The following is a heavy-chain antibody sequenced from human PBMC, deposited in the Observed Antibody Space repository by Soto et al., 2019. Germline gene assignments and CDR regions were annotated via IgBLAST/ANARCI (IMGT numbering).Heavy chain of an antibody. Sequence: QVQLVESGGGMVQPGRSLRLSCAASGFTFSRYAMHWVRQAPGKGLEWVAVISNDGVHKAHADSVKGRFTISRDNSENTLYLQMNSLRSEDTAVYYGAKDRSSCCFYGMYVWGQGTAVTVSS. CDR3: AKDRSSCCFYGMYV. CDR2: ISNDGVHK. D-gene: IGHD3-22*01. CDR1: GFTFSRYA. V-gene: IGHV3-30-3*01. J-gene: IGHJ6*02.